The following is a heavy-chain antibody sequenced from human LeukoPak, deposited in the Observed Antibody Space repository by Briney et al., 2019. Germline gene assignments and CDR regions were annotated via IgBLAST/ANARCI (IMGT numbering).Heavy chain of an antibody. CDR1: GYTFTGYY. CDR2: INPNSGGT. Sequence: ASVKVSCKASGYTFTGYYMHWVRQAPGQGLEWMGWINPNSGGTNYAQKFQGRVTMTRDTSISIAYMELSRLRSDDTAVYYCARLATKSDSSSWYSGLYYFDYWGQGTLVTVSS. D-gene: IGHD6-13*01. V-gene: IGHV1-2*02. J-gene: IGHJ4*02. CDR3: ARLATKSDSSSWYSGLYYFDY.